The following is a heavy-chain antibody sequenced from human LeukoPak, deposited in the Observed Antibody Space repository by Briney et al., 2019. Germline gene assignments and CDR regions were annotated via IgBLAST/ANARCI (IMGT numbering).Heavy chain of an antibody. CDR3: ARGGYSRGQGSPFDY. J-gene: IGHJ4*02. Sequence: GASVKVSCKASGYTFTNYPMIWVRQAPGQGLEWMGYINTKTGNPTYAQGLTGRFVFSLDTSVGTTYLHINSLKTEDTAVYYCARGGYSRGQGSPFDYWGQGTLVTVSS. D-gene: IGHD6-19*01. CDR2: INTKTGNP. CDR1: GYTFTNYP. V-gene: IGHV7-4-1*02.